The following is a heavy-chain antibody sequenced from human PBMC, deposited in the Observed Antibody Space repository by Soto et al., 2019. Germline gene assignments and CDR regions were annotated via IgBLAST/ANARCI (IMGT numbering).Heavy chain of an antibody. D-gene: IGHD3-16*01. Sequence: SETLSLTCTVSGGSISSYYWSWNRQPPGKGLEWIGYIYYSGSTNYNPSLKSRVTISVDTSKNQFSLKLSSVTAADTAVYYCARRWGDYFDYWGQGTLVTVSS. CDR1: GGSISSYY. CDR3: ARRWGDYFDY. J-gene: IGHJ4*02. V-gene: IGHV4-59*08. CDR2: IYYSGST.